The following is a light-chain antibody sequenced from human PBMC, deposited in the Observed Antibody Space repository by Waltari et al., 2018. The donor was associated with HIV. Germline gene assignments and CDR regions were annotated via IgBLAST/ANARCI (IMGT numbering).Light chain of an antibody. Sequence: QSALTQPASVSGSPGQSLTISCTGTSSDVGGYNYASWYQQHPGKAPKLIIYDVSKRPSGVSNRFSGSKSGNTASLTISGLQAEDEADYYCCSYAGSSTYVVFGGGTKLTVL. CDR2: DVS. CDR1: SSDVGGYNY. J-gene: IGLJ2*01. CDR3: CSYAGSSTYVV. V-gene: IGLV2-23*02.